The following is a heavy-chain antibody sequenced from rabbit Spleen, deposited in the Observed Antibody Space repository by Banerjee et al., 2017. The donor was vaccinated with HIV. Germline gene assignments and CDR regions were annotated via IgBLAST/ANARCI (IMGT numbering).Heavy chain of an antibody. D-gene: IGHD1-1*01. Sequence: QEQLVESGGGLVKPEGSLTLTCKASGVSLNDKDVMCWVRQAPGKGLEWIACINTITGTAVYATWAKGRFTISKTSSTTVALQMTSLTAADTAIYFCARDTSSSFSSYGMDLWGQGTLVTVS. CDR2: INTITGTA. CDR1: GVSLNDKDV. CDR3: ARDTSSSFSSYGMDL. V-gene: IGHV1S45*01. J-gene: IGHJ6*01.